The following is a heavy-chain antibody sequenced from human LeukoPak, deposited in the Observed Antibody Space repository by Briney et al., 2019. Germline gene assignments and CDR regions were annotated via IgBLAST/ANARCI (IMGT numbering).Heavy chain of an antibody. CDR2: INPNSGGT. D-gene: IGHD3-22*01. V-gene: IGHV1-2*02. CDR3: ARGDYYDSSGYYHY. J-gene: IGHJ4*02. CDR1: GYTFTSYY. Sequence: ASVKVSCKASGYTFTSYYMHWVRQAPGQGLEWMGWINPNSGGTNYAQKFQGRVTMTRDTSISTAYMELRSLRSDDTAVYYCARGDYYDSSGYYHYWGQGTLVTVSS.